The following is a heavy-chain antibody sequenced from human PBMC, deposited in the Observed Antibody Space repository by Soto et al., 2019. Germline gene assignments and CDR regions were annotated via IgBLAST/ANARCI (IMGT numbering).Heavy chain of an antibody. V-gene: IGHV3-9*01. Sequence: EVQLVESGGGVEQPGRSLRLFCAASGFNFDDYGMNWVRQAPGKGLEWVSGIGWDGGSIGYADSVKGRFIISRDNAKKSLDLQMDSLRIEDTALYYCATGPGGYYNSGSQKRWLPYYMHVWGKGTTVTVSS. D-gene: IGHD3-10*01. CDR1: GFNFDDYG. CDR3: ATGPGGYYNSGSQKRWLPYYMHV. CDR2: IGWDGGSI. J-gene: IGHJ6*03.